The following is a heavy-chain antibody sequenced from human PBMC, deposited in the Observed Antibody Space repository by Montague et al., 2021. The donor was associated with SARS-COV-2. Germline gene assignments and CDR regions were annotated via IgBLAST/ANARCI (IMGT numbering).Heavy chain of an antibody. CDR3: TRDRSYFGY. CDR1: GFTFISYE. D-gene: IGHD1-14*01. CDR2: ISSSGGTI. V-gene: IGHV3-48*03. J-gene: IGHJ4*02. Sequence: SLGLSCAASGFTFISYEMNWVRQTLGKGLEWISHISSSGGTIYYADSVKGRFTISRDNVKNSLYLQMHSLRAEDTGLYYCTRDRSYFGYWGQGTLVTVSS.